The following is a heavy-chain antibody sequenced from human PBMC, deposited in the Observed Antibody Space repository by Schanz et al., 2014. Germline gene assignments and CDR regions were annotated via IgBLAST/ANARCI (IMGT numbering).Heavy chain of an antibody. D-gene: IGHD3-10*01. V-gene: IGHV1-18*04. Sequence: QVQLVQSGAEVKKPGASVKVSCKASGYTFTGYYMHWVRQAPGQGLEWMGWINPNSGTTNYAQKLQGRVTLTTDTSTSTAYMELRNLRSDDTAVYYCARAKRFGDMDVWGQGTTVTVSS. CDR1: GYTFTGYY. CDR3: ARAKRFGDMDV. CDR2: INPNSGTT. J-gene: IGHJ6*02.